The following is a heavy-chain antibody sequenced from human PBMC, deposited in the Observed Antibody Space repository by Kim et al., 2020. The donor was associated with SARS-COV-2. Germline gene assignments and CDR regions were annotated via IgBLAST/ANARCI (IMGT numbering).Heavy chain of an antibody. CDR1: GDSVSSNSAA. J-gene: IGHJ6*02. Sequence: SQTLSLTCAISGDSVSSNSAAWNWIRQSPSRGLEWLGRTYYRSKWYNDYAVSVKSRITINPDTSKNQFSLQLNSVTPEDTAVYYCARYDSRAFSGYYYGMEVWGQGTMVTVSS. V-gene: IGHV6-1*01. D-gene: IGHD3-22*01. CDR3: ARYDSRAFSGYYYGMEV. CDR2: TYYRSKWYN.